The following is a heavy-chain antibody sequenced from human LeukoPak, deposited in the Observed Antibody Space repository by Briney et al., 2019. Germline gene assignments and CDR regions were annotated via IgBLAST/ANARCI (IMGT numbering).Heavy chain of an antibody. D-gene: IGHD3-10*01. CDR3: ARIWGHLGRFDY. Sequence: SETLSLTCTVSGGSTSGYSWSWIRQPPGEGLEWIGYIYHSGSTNYNPSFKSRVTISIDTSKNQFSLKLSSVTAADTAVYYCARIWGHLGRFDYWGQGALVTVSS. V-gene: IGHV4-59*01. CDR2: IYHSGST. CDR1: GGSTSGYS. J-gene: IGHJ4*02.